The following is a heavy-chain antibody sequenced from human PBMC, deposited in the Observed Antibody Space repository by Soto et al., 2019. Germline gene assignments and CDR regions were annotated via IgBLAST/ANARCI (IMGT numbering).Heavy chain of an antibody. D-gene: IGHD6-19*01. J-gene: IGHJ4*02. CDR2: IYYSGST. V-gene: IGHV4-39*01. CDR1: GGSISSSSYY. CDR3: ARLAGGWSALDY. Sequence: PSETLSLTCTVSGGSISSSSYYWGWIRQPPGKGLEWIGSIYYSGSTYYNPSLKSRVTISVDTSKNQFSLKLSSVTAADTAVYYCARLAGGWSALDYWGQGTLVTVSS.